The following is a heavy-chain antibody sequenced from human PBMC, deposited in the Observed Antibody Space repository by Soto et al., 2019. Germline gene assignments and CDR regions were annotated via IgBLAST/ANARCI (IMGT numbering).Heavy chain of an antibody. CDR2: TKNKAYSYTT. Sequence: EVQLVESGGGLVQPGGSLRLSCAVSGFSLSDHFIDWVRQAPGKGLDWVGRTKNKAYSYTTEYAASAKGRFTISRDDSEKSVYLQMNSLKSEDTAVYYCASIRGVMGYWGQGTLVIVSS. D-gene: IGHD3-10*01. V-gene: IGHV3-72*01. CDR1: GFSLSDHF. J-gene: IGHJ4*02. CDR3: ASIRGVMGY.